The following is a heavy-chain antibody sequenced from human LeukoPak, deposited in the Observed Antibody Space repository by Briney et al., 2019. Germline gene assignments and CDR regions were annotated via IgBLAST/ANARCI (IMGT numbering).Heavy chain of an antibody. CDR3: ATGRSIRYFDY. Sequence: SETLSLTCTVSGVSIYSYYWNWIRQSPGKGLEWIGYIHCSGSSSYDPSLKSRVTISVDTSKSQFSLTLTSATAADTAVYYCATGRSIRYFDYWGQGTLLTVSS. D-gene: IGHD3-3*01. J-gene: IGHJ4*02. CDR2: IHCSGSS. V-gene: IGHV4-59*08. CDR1: GVSIYSYY.